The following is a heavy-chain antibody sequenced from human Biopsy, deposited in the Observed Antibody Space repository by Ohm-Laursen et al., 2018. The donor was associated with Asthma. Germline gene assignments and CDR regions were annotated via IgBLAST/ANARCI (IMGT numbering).Heavy chain of an antibody. J-gene: IGHJ6*02. CDR2: VFWSGTT. CDR3: ARVASYGDLYFGIDV. D-gene: IGHD4-17*01. Sequence: TLSLTCIVSGASIKTDDHYWSWLRQSPGTGLEWIGFVFWSGTTHYNRSLERRLSISIDTTRNEFSMTLRSVTAADTAVYFCARVASYGDLYFGIDVWGPGTTVSVS. V-gene: IGHV4-30-4*01. CDR1: GASIKTDDHY.